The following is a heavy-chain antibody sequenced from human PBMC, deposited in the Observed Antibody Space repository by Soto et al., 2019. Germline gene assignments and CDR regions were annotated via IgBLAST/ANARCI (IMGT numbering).Heavy chain of an antibody. Sequence: GTLRLSCPVSGFTFSRYWMHWVRQAPGKGPAWVARIYFDGSTFSYADSVRGRFTISRDNAKNTLYLQMNILRVEDTAVYYCARDYYDNSGSRYVDYGMDVWGQGTTVTVSS. V-gene: IGHV3-74*01. J-gene: IGHJ6*02. D-gene: IGHD3-22*01. CDR3: ARDYYDNSGSRYVDYGMDV. CDR2: IYFDGSTF. CDR1: GFTFSRYW.